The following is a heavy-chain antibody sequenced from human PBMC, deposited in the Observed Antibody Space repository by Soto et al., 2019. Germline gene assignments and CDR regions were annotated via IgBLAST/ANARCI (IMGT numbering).Heavy chain of an antibody. CDR2: IYYSGST. V-gene: IGHV4-31*03. Sequence: QVQLQESGPGLVKPSQTLSLTCTVSGGSISSGGYYWSWIRQHPGKGLEWIGYIYYSGSTYYNPSLKSRVTISVDTSKNQFSLKLSSVTAADTAVYYCARGMAGDYGGWFDPWGQGTLVTVSS. D-gene: IGHD4-17*01. CDR1: GGSISSGGYY. J-gene: IGHJ5*02. CDR3: ARGMAGDYGGWFDP.